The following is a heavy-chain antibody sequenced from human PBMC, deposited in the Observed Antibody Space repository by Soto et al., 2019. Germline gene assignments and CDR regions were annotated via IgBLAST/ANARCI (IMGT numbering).Heavy chain of an antibody. J-gene: IGHJ4*02. V-gene: IGHV3-74*01. CDR2: INTDGSIT. CDR3: ARDTNGLHY. CDR1: GLIFSNYK. D-gene: IGHD2-8*01. Sequence: LRXSCAASGLIFSNYKMHWVRQAPGKGLVWVSRINTDGSITDYADSVKGRFTVSRDNAKNTMYLQMNSLTADDTAVYYCARDTNGLHYWGQGTLVTVSS.